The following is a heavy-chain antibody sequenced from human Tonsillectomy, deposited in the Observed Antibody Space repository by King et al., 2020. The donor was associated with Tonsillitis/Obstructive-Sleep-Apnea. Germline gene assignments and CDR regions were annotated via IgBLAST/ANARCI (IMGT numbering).Heavy chain of an antibody. CDR2: IYYSGNT. Sequence: VQLQESGPGLVKPSETLSLTCTVSGGFISSYYWSWIRQPPGKGLEWIGNIYYSGNTNYNPSLKSRVTISVDTSKNQFSLKLSSVTAADTGVNYCARRNEFGDYGLGAQYGMDVWGQGTTVTVSS. CDR1: GGFISSYY. CDR3: ARRNEFGDYGLGAQYGMDV. J-gene: IGHJ6*02. D-gene: IGHD4-17*01. V-gene: IGHV4-59*08.